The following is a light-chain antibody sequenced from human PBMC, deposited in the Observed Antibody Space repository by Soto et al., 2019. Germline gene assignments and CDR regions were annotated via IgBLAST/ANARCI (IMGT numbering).Light chain of an antibody. Sequence: EIVLTQSPTTLSLSPGERATLSCRASQRIIGYLAWYQQRPGQAPRLLIYDASNRATGIPVRFSGSGSGTDFTLTITRVEPEDFAVYYCQQYATSPLTFGGGTKVDIK. CDR1: QRIIGY. J-gene: IGKJ4*01. CDR3: QQYATSPLT. V-gene: IGKV3-20*01. CDR2: DAS.